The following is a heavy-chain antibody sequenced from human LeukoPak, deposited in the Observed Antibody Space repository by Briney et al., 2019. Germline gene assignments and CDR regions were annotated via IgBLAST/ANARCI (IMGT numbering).Heavy chain of an antibody. CDR3: AQERRDGYKDDAFDI. CDR1: GFTFNNYW. J-gene: IGHJ3*02. CDR2: INSDGSST. D-gene: IGHD5-24*01. Sequence: PGGSLRLSCAASGFTFNNYWVHWVRQSPGKGLVWVSHINSDGSSTSYADSVKGRFTISRDNAKNTLYLQMNSLRAEDTAVYYCAQERRDGYKDDAFDIWGQGTMVTVSS. V-gene: IGHV3-74*01.